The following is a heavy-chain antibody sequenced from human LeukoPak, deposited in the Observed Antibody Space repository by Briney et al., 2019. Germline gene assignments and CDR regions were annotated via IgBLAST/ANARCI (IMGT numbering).Heavy chain of an antibody. CDR3: ARGGHGYNWDFDY. CDR1: GFTFSSYW. Sequence: GGSLRLSCAASGFTFSSYWMSWVRQAPGRGLEWVSYISSSSSTIYYADSVKGRFTISRDNAKNSLYLQMNSLRAEDTAVYYCARGGHGYNWDFDYWGQGTLVTVSS. D-gene: IGHD5-24*01. J-gene: IGHJ4*02. CDR2: ISSSSSTI. V-gene: IGHV3-48*01.